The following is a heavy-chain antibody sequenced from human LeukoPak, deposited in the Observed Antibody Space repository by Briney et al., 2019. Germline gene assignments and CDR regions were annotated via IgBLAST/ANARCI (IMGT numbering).Heavy chain of an antibody. CDR3: ARDRVAAAGTDFQH. J-gene: IGHJ1*01. CDR2: ISAYNGNT. D-gene: IGHD6-13*01. V-gene: IGHV1-18*01. Sequence: GASVKVSCKASGYTFTSYGISWVRQAPGQGPEWMGWISAYNGNTNYAQKLQGRVTMTTDTSTSTAYMELRSLRSDDTAVFYCARDRVAAAGTDFQHWGQGILVTVSS. CDR1: GYTFTSYG.